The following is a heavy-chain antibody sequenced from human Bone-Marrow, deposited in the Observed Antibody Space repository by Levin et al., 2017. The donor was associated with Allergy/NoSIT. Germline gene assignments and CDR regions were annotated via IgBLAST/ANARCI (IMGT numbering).Heavy chain of an antibody. J-gene: IGHJ4*02. Sequence: GESLKISCKASRYTFTAYHLHWVRQAPGQGLEWMGRLNPNTGVTESPQAFQGRVTMTGDTSVSTAYMELNSLTSDDTAVYYCARGGPVMSHGILTGYDLAHWGQGTLVVVSS. CDR1: RYTFTAYH. CDR3: ARGGPVMSHGILTGYDLAH. V-gene: IGHV1-2*06. CDR2: LNPNTGVT. D-gene: IGHD3-9*01.